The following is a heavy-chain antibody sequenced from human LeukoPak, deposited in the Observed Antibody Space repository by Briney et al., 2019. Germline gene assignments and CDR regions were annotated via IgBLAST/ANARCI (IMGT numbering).Heavy chain of an antibody. V-gene: IGHV1-2*02. CDR1: GYTFTGYY. D-gene: IGHD2-2*02. Sequence: ASVKVSCKASGYTFTGYYMHWVQQAPGQGLEWMGWINPNSGGTNYAQKFQGRVTMTRDTSISTAYMELSRLRSDDTAVYYCARGDIVVVPAAILGYWGQGTLVTVSS. CDR3: ARGDIVVVPAAILGY. J-gene: IGHJ4*02. CDR2: INPNSGGT.